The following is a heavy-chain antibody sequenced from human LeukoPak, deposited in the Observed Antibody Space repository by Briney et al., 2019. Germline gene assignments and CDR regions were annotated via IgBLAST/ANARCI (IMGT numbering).Heavy chain of an antibody. J-gene: IGHJ6*02. Sequence: PGESLRLSCAASGFTFSSYGMHWVRQAPGKGLEWVAVISYDGSNKYYADSVKGRFTISRDNSKNTLYLQMNSLRAEDTAVYYCAKESIVVVPAAGAGMDVWGQGTTVTVSS. D-gene: IGHD2-2*01. CDR3: AKESIVVVPAAGAGMDV. CDR2: ISYDGSNK. V-gene: IGHV3-30*18. CDR1: GFTFSSYG.